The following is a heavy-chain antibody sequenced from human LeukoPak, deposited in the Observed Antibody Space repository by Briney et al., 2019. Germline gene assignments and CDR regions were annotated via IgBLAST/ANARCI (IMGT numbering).Heavy chain of an antibody. V-gene: IGHV4-4*07. Sequence: AETLSLTCAVYGGSFSGYYWSWIRQPAGKGLEWIGRIYISGSTNYNPSLKSRVTMSVDTSKNQFSLKLSSVTAADTAVYYCARDRGTWNDDGFDYWGQGTLVTVSS. CDR1: GGSFSGYY. J-gene: IGHJ4*02. CDR2: IYISGST. D-gene: IGHD1-1*01. CDR3: ARDRGTWNDDGFDY.